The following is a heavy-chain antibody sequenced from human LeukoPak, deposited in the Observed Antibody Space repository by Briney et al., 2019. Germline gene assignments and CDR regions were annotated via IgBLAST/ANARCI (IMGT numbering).Heavy chain of an antibody. Sequence: GGSLRLSCAASGFTFSSYWMSWVRQAPGKGLEWVANIKQDGSEKYYVDSVKGRFTISRDNSKNTLYLQMNSLRAEDTAVYYCAKDFRGSSSWYDYWGQGTLVTVSS. CDR1: GFTFSSYW. CDR3: AKDFRGSSSWYDY. CDR2: IKQDGSEK. D-gene: IGHD6-13*01. V-gene: IGHV3-7*01. J-gene: IGHJ4*02.